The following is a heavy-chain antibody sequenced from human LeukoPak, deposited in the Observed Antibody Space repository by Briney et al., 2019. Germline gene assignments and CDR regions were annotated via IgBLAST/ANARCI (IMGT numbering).Heavy chain of an antibody. CDR2: ISAYNGNT. V-gene: IGHV1-18*01. D-gene: IGHD2-2*01. CDR1: GYTFTSYG. Sequence: ASVKVSCKASGYTFTSYGISWVRQAPGQGLEWMGWISAYNGNTNYAQKLQGRVTMTTDTSTSTAYMEPRSLRSDDTAVYYCARDYCSSTSCYVSLVGWFDPWGQGTLVTVSS. CDR3: ARDYCSSTSCYVSLVGWFDP. J-gene: IGHJ5*02.